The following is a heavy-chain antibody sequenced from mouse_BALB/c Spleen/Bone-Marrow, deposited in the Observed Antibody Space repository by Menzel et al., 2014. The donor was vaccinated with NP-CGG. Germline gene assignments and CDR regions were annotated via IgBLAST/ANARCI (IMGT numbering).Heavy chain of an antibody. D-gene: IGHD4-1*01. Sequence: EVKLVESGGGLVQPGGSRKLSCAASGFTFSSFGMHWVRQAPERGLEWVAYISSGSSTIFYADTVKGRITIYRDNPKNTMFMQMTSLRSEDTAMYYGTRGGNWEDFDYWGQGTTLTVSP. CDR1: GFTFSSFG. V-gene: IGHV5-17*02. J-gene: IGHJ2*01. CDR3: TRGGNWEDFDY. CDR2: ISSGSSTI.